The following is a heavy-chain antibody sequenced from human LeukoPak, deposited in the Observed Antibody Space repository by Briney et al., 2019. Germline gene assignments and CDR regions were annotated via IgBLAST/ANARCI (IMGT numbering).Heavy chain of an antibody. J-gene: IGHJ4*02. V-gene: IGHV1-69*13. D-gene: IGHD3-22*01. CDR3: AKTESSDYSYYFDY. CDR2: IIPIFGTA. Sequence: GASVKVSCKASGGTFSSYAISWVRQAPGQGLEWMGGIIPIFGTANYAQKFQGRVTITADESTSTAYMELSSLRSEDTAVYYCAKTESSDYSYYFDYWGQGTLVTVSS. CDR1: GGTFSSYA.